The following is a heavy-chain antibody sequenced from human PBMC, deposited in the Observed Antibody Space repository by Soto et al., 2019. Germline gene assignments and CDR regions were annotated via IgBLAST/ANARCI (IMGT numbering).Heavy chain of an antibody. CDR2: ISYDGSKK. CDR3: AKDADYISSWYSYYYYSGMDA. D-gene: IGHD6-13*01. V-gene: IGHV3-30*18. J-gene: IGHJ6*02. CDR1: GLTFSSYG. Sequence: GGYMRLSCAASGLTFSSYGMHWVRQAPGKGPEWVAVISYDGSKKYYAESAKGRLTIYRDNSTNTLYLQMNSLRAEDTAVYYCAKDADYISSWYSYYYYSGMDALGQGTMVT.